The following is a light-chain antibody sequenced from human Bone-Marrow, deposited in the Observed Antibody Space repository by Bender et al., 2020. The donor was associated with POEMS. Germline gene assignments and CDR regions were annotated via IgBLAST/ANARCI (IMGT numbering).Light chain of an antibody. J-gene: IGLJ2*01. Sequence: QSALTQPASVSGSPGQSITISCTGISSDVGNYNLVSWYQQHPGKAPKLLMFEVKYRPSGVSNRFSGSKSDTTASLTISGLQAEDEADYYCTSFTTTRTVIFGGGTKLTVL. V-gene: IGLV2-14*02. CDR3: TSFTTTRTVI. CDR2: EVK. CDR1: SSDVGNYNL.